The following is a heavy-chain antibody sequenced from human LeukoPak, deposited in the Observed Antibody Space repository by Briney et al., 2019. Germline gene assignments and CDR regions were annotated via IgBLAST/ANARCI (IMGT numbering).Heavy chain of an antibody. V-gene: IGHV3-23*01. CDR3: AQLSWNPYYFDY. Sequence: GGSLRLSCAASGFTFISYAMSWVRQVPGKGLECVSAISGNGASTYYADSVKGRFTISRYNSRNTLYLEMNNLGADDTAVYCCAQLSWNPYYFDYWGQGTLVTVSS. CDR2: ISGNGAST. D-gene: IGHD1-1*01. J-gene: IGHJ4*02. CDR1: GFTFISYA.